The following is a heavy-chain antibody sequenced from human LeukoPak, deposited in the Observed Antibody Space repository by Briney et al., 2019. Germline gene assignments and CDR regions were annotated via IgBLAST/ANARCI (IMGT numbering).Heavy chain of an antibody. D-gene: IGHD6-19*01. J-gene: IGHJ5*02. Sequence: KPGGSLRLSCAASGFTFSSYSMNWVRQAPGKGLEWVSSISSSSSYIYYADSVKGRFTISRDNAKNSLYLQMNSLRAEDTAVYYCARAVSGDRSFSSEFDPWGQGTLVTVSS. CDR1: GFTFSSYS. V-gene: IGHV3-21*01. CDR2: ISSSSSYI. CDR3: ARAVSGDRSFSSEFDP.